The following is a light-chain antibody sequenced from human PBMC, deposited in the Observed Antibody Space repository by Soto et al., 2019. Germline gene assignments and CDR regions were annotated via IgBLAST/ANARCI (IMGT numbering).Light chain of an antibody. Sequence: EIVLTQSPGTLSLSPGERATLSCRASQSVAKNFLAWYQRKPGQAPRLLIYGASTRATDIPDRFSGSGSGTDFTLTISRLEPEDFAVYYCQQYSFVPLTFGHGTKVELK. CDR2: GAS. V-gene: IGKV3-20*01. J-gene: IGKJ1*01. CDR3: QQYSFVPLT. CDR1: QSVAKNF.